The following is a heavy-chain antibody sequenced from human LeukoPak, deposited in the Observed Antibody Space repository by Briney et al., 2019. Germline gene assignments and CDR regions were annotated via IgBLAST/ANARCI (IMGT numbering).Heavy chain of an antibody. CDR3: AKDSTTWYDTFDI. CDR2: ISGSGGST. Sequence: GGSLRLSRAASGFTFSSYAMSWVRQAPGKGLEWVSAISGSGGSTYYADSVKGRFTIFRDNSKNTLYLQMSSLRAEDTAVYFCAKDSTTWYDTFDIWGQGTMVTVSS. CDR1: GFTFSSYA. D-gene: IGHD6-13*01. V-gene: IGHV3-23*01. J-gene: IGHJ3*02.